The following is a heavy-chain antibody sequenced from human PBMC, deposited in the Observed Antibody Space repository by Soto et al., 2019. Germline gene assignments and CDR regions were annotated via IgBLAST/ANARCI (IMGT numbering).Heavy chain of an antibody. CDR2: IYPGDSDT. J-gene: IGHJ6*02. Sequence: PGESLKISCKGSGYSFTSYWIGWVRQMPGKGLEWMGIIYPGDSDTRYSPSFQGQVTISADKSISTAYLQWSSLKASDTAMYYCARPGIAAAVGQAPADDYYYYGMDVWGQGTTVTVSS. V-gene: IGHV5-51*01. CDR3: ARPGIAAAVGQAPADDYYYYGMDV. D-gene: IGHD6-13*01. CDR1: GYSFTSYW.